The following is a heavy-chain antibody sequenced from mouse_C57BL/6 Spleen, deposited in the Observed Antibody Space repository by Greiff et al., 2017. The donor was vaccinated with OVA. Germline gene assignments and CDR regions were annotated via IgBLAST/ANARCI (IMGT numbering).Heavy chain of an antibody. V-gene: IGHV1-9*01. Sequence: QVQLKQSGAELMKPGASVKLSCKATGYTFTGYWIEWVKQRPGHGLEWIGEILPGSGSTNYNEKFKGKATFTADTSSNTAYMQLSSLTTEDSAIYYCARRPHYYGSSYWYFDVWGTGTTVTVSS. D-gene: IGHD1-1*01. CDR3: ARRPHYYGSSYWYFDV. J-gene: IGHJ1*03. CDR2: ILPGSGST. CDR1: GYTFTGYW.